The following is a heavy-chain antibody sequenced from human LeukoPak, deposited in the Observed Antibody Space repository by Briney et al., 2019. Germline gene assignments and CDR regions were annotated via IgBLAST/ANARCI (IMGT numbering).Heavy chain of an antibody. J-gene: IGHJ5*02. D-gene: IGHD6-13*01. V-gene: IGHV1-18*01. Sequence: GASVKVSCKASGYTFTSYGISWVRQAPGQGLEWMGWISAYNGNTNYAQKFQGRVTMTRDTSISTAYMELSRLRSDDTAVYYCARERRSSSWYTGNWFDPWGQGTLVTVSS. CDR2: ISAYNGNT. CDR3: ARERRSSSWYTGNWFDP. CDR1: GYTFTSYG.